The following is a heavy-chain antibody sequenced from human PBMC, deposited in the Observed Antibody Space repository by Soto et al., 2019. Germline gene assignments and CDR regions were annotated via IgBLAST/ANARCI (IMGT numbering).Heavy chain of an antibody. CDR1: GFTFSSYS. V-gene: IGHV3-21*01. CDR3: ARDICGGSCYQLDY. D-gene: IGHD2-15*01. CDR2: ISSSSSYI. Sequence: GGSLRLSCAASGFTFSSYSMNWVRQAPGKGLEWVSSISSSSSYIYYADSVKGRFTISRDNAKNSLYLQMNSLRAEDTAVYYCARDICGGSCYQLDYWGQGTLVTVSS. J-gene: IGHJ4*02.